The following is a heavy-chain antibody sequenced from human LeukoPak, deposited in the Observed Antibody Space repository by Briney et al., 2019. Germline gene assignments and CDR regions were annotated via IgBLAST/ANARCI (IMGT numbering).Heavy chain of an antibody. CDR3: ASPYCSGGSCYGRKFDY. Sequence: SETLSLTCTVSGDSISSGSYYWTWIRQPAGKGLEWIGRIYTSGNTNYNPSLKSRVTISVDTSKNQFSLKLSSVTAADTAVYYCASPYCSGGSCYGRKFDYWGQGTLVTVSS. D-gene: IGHD2-15*01. V-gene: IGHV4-61*02. J-gene: IGHJ4*02. CDR2: IYTSGNT. CDR1: GDSISSGSYY.